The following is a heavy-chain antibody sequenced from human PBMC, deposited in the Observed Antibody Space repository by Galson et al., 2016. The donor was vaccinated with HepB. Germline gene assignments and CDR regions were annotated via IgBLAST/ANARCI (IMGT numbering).Heavy chain of an antibody. CDR3: VVSVYYR. CDR1: GFPFSAYG. V-gene: IGHV3-30*03. D-gene: IGHD3-22*01. J-gene: IGHJ5*02. Sequence: SLRLSCAASGFPFSAYGMSWVRQAPGKGLEWVSDISYDASSLHYADSVKGRFTVSRDNSGHTLYLQMNSLIPEDTAVSYCVVSVYYRWGRGTLVTVSS. CDR2: ISYDASSL.